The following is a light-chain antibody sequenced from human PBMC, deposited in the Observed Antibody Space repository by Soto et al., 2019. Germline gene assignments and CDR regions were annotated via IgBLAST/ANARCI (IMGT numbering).Light chain of an antibody. J-gene: IGLJ2*01. V-gene: IGLV1-40*01. Sequence: QPVLTQPPSVSGAPGQRVTISCTGSSSNIGADFDVHWYQQFPGTAPKLLIYSDSNRPSGVPERFSASKSGTSASLAITGLQAEDEADYYCQSYDSSVRASVVGGGTKLTVL. CDR3: QSYDSSVRASV. CDR1: SSNIGADFD. CDR2: SDS.